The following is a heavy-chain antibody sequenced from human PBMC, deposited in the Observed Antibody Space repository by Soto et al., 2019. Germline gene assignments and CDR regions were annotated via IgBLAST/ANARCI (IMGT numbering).Heavy chain of an antibody. V-gene: IGHV3-21*01. D-gene: IGHD2-2*02. J-gene: IGHJ6*02. Sequence: PGGSLRLSGVGSGFTFSTYSIHWVHHAPGKGLEWVSSISSRSDIYYANSVKGRFTISRDNAETSVSLQMNRLRAEDPAVYSCAREYTAWPLAYGLDVWGQGTTVTVSS. CDR2: ISSRSDI. CDR1: GFTFSTYS. CDR3: AREYTAWPLAYGLDV.